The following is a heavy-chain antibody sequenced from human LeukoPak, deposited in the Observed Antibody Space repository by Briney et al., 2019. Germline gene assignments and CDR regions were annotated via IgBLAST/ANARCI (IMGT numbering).Heavy chain of an antibody. V-gene: IGHV5-51*01. CDR3: ARLASLGDTHYFDY. J-gene: IGHJ4*02. CDR1: GYTFSNTW. Sequence: GESLKISCLASGYTFSNTWIGWVRQMPGKRLECMGILYPRDSTPKYSPSFEGQVTISVDRSINTAYLQWNSLKASDTAVYYCARLASLGDTHYFDYWGQGTQVTVSS. CDR2: LYPRDSTP.